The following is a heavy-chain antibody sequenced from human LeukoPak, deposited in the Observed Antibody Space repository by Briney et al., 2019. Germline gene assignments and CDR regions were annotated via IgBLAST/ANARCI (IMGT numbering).Heavy chain of an antibody. Sequence: PGGSLRLSCVSSEFTFSSYGMHWVRQGPGKGLEWVAVIWYDGSNQYYVDSVKGRFTISRDNSKNTLYLQVNSLRVEDTAVYYCARSQRGARKGNDAFDVWGQGTLVTVSS. D-gene: IGHD3-16*01. CDR1: EFTFSSYG. V-gene: IGHV3-33*01. CDR2: IWYDGSNQ. CDR3: ARSQRGARKGNDAFDV. J-gene: IGHJ3*01.